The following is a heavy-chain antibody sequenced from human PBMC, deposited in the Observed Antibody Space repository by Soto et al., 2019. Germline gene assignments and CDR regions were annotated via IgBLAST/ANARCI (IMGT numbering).Heavy chain of an antibody. CDR3: EGSWT. V-gene: IGHV3-23*02. CDR2: ISGTTDRT. D-gene: IGHD5-12*01. J-gene: IGHJ1*01. CDR1: GFTIRNYA. Sequence: EVQVLESRGGLVQPGGSLRLSCAASGFTIRNYAMSWVRQAPGKALEWVAGISGTTDRTYYRDSVEGRFTIFKDTSKNTLYLEMNSLRAEDTALYRCEGSWTWGQGTLVTVSS.